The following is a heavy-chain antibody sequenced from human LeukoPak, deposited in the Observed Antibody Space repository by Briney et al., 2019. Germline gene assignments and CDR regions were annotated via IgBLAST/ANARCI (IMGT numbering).Heavy chain of an antibody. CDR2: IIPIFGTA. D-gene: IGHD3-3*01. Sequence: ASVKVSCKASGGTFSSYAMSWVRQAPGQGLEWMGRIIPIFGTANYAQKFQGRVTITTDESTSTAYMELSSLRSEDTAVYYCARADYDFWSGYPDIYYMDVWGKGTTVTVSS. CDR1: GGTFSSYA. J-gene: IGHJ6*03. V-gene: IGHV1-69*05. CDR3: ARADYDFWSGYPDIYYMDV.